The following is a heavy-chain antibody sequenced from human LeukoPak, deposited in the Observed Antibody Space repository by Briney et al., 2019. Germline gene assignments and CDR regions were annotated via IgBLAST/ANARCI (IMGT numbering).Heavy chain of an antibody. V-gene: IGHV3-23*01. J-gene: IGHJ5*02. CDR1: GFTFSSYA. CDR2: ISGSGGST. D-gene: IGHD3-22*01. Sequence: GGSLRLSCAASGFTFSSYAMSWVRQAPGKGLEWVSSISGSGGSTYYADSMKGRFTISRDNSKNTLYLQMNSLRAEDTAVYYCAKTSGYYYDSSGYPRSWGQGTLVTVSS. CDR3: AKTSGYYYDSSGYPRS.